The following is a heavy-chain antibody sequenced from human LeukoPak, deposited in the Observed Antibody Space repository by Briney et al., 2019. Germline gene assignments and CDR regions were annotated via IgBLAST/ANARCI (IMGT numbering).Heavy chain of an antibody. V-gene: IGHV4-39*01. CDR1: GGSISSSTYY. CDR3: ARTYFGSGTYYNYYFDN. Sequence: PSETLSLTCTVSGGSISSSTYYWGWIRQPPGQGLEWIGNIYYRGSTYYNPSLMSQVTISVDTSKSQFSLKLSSVTAADTAVYYCARTYFGSGTYYNYYFDNWGQGTLVTVSS. CDR2: IYYRGST. D-gene: IGHD3-10*01. J-gene: IGHJ4*02.